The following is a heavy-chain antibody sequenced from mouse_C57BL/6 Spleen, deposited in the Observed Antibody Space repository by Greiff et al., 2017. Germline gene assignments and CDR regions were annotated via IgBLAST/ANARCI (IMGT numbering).Heavy chain of an antibody. Sequence: QVQLKESGPELVKPGASVKISCKASGYAFSSSWMNWVKQRPGKGLEWIGRIYPGDGDTNYNGKFKGKATLTADKSSSTAYMQLSSLTSEDSAVYFCARDYYGPVDYWGQGTTLTVSS. D-gene: IGHD1-1*01. CDR2: IYPGDGDT. CDR3: ARDYYGPVDY. CDR1: GYAFSSSW. J-gene: IGHJ2*01. V-gene: IGHV1-82*01.